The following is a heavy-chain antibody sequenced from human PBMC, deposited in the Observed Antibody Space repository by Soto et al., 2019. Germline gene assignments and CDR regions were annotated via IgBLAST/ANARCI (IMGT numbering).Heavy chain of an antibody. V-gene: IGHV4-4*07. CDR3: ARGQPIRYYYDSSGYYRFDY. Sequence: QVQLQESGPGLVKPSETLSLTCTVSGASISDYYWSWIRQPAGKGLECIGRIYASGNTNYNPSLKSRVTMSVDTSKNQFSLTLNSVTAADTAVYYCARGQPIRYYYDSSGYYRFDYWGQGTLVTVSS. CDR2: IYASGNT. D-gene: IGHD3-22*01. J-gene: IGHJ4*02. CDR1: GASISDYY.